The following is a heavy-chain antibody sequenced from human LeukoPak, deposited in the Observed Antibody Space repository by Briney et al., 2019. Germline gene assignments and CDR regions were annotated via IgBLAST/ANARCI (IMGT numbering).Heavy chain of an antibody. V-gene: IGHV3-30-3*01. J-gene: IGHJ6*03. CDR2: ISYDGNNK. D-gene: IGHD1-26*01. CDR1: GFIFSSYA. Sequence: GRSLRLSCAASGFIFSSYAIHWVRQAPGKGLEWVAVISYDGNNKYYADSVKGRFTISRDNSKNTLYLQMNSLRAEDTAVYYCARPARPSSGSYYMDVWGKGTTVTVSS. CDR3: ARPARPSSGSYYMDV.